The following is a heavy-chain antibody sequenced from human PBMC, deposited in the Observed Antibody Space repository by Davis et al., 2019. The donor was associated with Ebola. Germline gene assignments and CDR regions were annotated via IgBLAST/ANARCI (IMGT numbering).Heavy chain of an antibody. D-gene: IGHD4-17*01. Sequence: GGSLRLSCAASGFTFSAYSMNWVRQAPGKGLEWVSYVSDSSTTIYYADSVKGRFTISRDNAKTSLYLQMNSLRDDDTAVYYCARDRYGDYGVRDFWGQGTLVTVSS. J-gene: IGHJ4*02. CDR3: ARDRYGDYGVRDF. CDR1: GFTFSAYS. CDR2: VSDSSTTI. V-gene: IGHV3-48*02.